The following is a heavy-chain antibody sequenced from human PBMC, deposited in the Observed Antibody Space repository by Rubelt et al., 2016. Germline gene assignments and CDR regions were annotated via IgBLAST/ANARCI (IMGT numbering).Heavy chain of an antibody. D-gene: IGHD6-13*01. J-gene: IGHJ4*02. Sequence: GQGLEWMGRIIPILGIANYAQKFQGRVTITADKSTSTAYMELRSLRSDDTAVYYCARDPWHIAAAGTIFDYWGQGTLVTVSS. V-gene: IGHV1-69*04. CDR3: ARDPWHIAAAGTIFDY. CDR2: IIPILGIA.